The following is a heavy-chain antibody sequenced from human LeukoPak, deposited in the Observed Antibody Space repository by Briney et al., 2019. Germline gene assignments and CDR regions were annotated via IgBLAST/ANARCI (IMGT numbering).Heavy chain of an antibody. V-gene: IGHV1-18*01. CDR2: ISAYNGNT. D-gene: IGHD3-10*01. CDR1: GYTFTSYG. J-gene: IGHJ4*02. Sequence: ASVKVSCKASGYTFTSYGISWVRQAPGQGLEWMGWISAYNGNTNYAQKLQGRVTMTTDTSTSTAYMELRSLRSDDTAVYYCARGGITMVRGVIGTEYWGQGTLVTVTS. CDR3: ARGGITMVRGVIGTEY.